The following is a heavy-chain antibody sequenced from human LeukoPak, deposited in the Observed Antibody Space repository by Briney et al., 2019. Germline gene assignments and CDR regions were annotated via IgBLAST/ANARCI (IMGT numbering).Heavy chain of an antibody. CDR1: GYTFTGYY. J-gene: IGHJ3*02. V-gene: IGHV1-3*01. D-gene: IGHD3-10*01. Sequence: ASVKVSCKASGYTFTGYYMHWVRQAPGQRLEWMGWINAGNGNTKYSQKFQGRVTITRDTSASTAYMELSSLRSEDTAVYYCARGITMVRGVMGRAFDIWGQGTMVTVSS. CDR2: INAGNGNT. CDR3: ARGITMVRGVMGRAFDI.